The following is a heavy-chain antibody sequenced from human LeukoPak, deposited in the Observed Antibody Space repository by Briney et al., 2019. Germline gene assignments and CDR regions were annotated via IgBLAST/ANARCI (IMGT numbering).Heavy chain of an antibody. D-gene: IGHD2-15*01. CDR2: MNPNSGNT. V-gene: IGHV1-8*02. Sequence: ASVKVSCKASGYTFTSYYMHWVRQAPGQGLEWMGWMNPNSGNTGYAQKFQGRVTMTRNTSINTAYMELSSLRSEDTAVYYCARQPPTQGIDYWGQGILVTVSS. J-gene: IGHJ4*02. CDR3: ARQPPTQGIDY. CDR1: GYTFTSYY.